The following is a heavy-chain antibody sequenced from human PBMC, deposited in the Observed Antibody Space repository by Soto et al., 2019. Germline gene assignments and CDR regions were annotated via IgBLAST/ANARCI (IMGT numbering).Heavy chain of an antibody. V-gene: IGHV1-46*01. D-gene: IGHD1-26*01. Sequence: ASVKVSCKASRYTFTSYCMHWVRQAPGQGVEWMGIINPSGGSTSYAQKFQGRVTMTRDTSTSTVYMELSSLRSEDTAVYYCARDTRWELLVGNAFDIWGQGILVTVSS. CDR2: INPSGGST. CDR1: RYTFTSYC. CDR3: ARDTRWELLVGNAFDI. J-gene: IGHJ3*02.